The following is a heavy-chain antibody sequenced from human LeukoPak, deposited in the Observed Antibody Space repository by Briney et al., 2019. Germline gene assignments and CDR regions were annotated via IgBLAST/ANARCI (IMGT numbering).Heavy chain of an antibody. CDR2: ISSSSDYI. V-gene: IGHV3-21*01. Sequence: GSLRLSRAASEFTFSSYSMNWVRQAPGKGLEWVSSISSSSDYIYYADSVKGRFTISRDNAKNSLSLQMTSLRAEDTAVYYCAKALTSWLYYDSSGYPPDFDYWGQGTLVTVSS. J-gene: IGHJ4*02. CDR3: AKALTSWLYYDSSGYPPDFDY. CDR1: EFTFSSYS. D-gene: IGHD3-22*01.